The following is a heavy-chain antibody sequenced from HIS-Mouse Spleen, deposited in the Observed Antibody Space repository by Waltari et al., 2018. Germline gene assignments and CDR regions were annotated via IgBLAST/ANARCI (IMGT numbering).Heavy chain of an antibody. D-gene: IGHD5-12*01. Sequence: QVQLQQWGAGLLKPSETLSLTCAVYGGSFSGYYWGWIRQPQGKGLEWIGEINHSGSTNYNPSLKSRVTISVDTSKNQFSLKLSSVTAADTAVYYCARGLGDGYNFWFDPWGQGTLVTVSS. CDR1: GGSFSGYY. J-gene: IGHJ5*02. CDR3: ARGLGDGYNFWFDP. CDR2: INHSGST. V-gene: IGHV4-34*01.